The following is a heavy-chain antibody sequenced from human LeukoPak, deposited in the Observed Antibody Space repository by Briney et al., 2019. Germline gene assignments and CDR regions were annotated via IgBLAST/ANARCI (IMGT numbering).Heavy chain of an antibody. CDR2: INPNSGGS. CDR3: ARGGDGNRRDFDY. J-gene: IGHJ4*02. CDR1: AYTFTGYY. V-gene: IGHV1-2*02. D-gene: IGHD5-24*01. Sequence: ASVKVSCKASAYTFTGYYMHWVRQAPGQGLEWMGWINPNSGGSNYAQKFQGRVTMTRDTSISTAYMQLNSLRSDDTAVYYCARGGDGNRRDFDYWGQGTLVTVSS.